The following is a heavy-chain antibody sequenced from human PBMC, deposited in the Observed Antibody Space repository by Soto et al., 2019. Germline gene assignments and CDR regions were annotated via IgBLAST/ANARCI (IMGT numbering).Heavy chain of an antibody. CDR3: ARGRIAVASFDY. J-gene: IGHJ4*02. D-gene: IGHD6-19*01. V-gene: IGHV4-59*01. CDR1: GGSISSYY. CDR2: IYYSGST. Sequence: QVQLQESGPGLVKPSETLSLTCTVSGGSISSYYWSWIRQPPGKGLEWIGYIYYSGSTNYNPSLKSRVTISVDTSKNQFSLKLSSVTAADTAVYYCARGRIAVASFDYWGQGTLVTVSS.